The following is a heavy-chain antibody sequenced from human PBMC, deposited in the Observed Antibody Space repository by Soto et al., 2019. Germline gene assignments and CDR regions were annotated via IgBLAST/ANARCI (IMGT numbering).Heavy chain of an antibody. CDR3: AKGLGASAATVDS. J-gene: IGHJ4*02. CDR1: GFTFSSYA. Sequence: EVQLLESGGGLVQPGASLRLSCAASGFTFSSYAMIWVRQAPGKGPEWVSSISADGTKTYYADSVKGRFTISRDNSKSTLCLQVGSLRAEDTALYYCAKGLGASAATVDSWGQGTLVIVSS. D-gene: IGHD6-13*01. V-gene: IGHV3-23*01. CDR2: ISADGTKT.